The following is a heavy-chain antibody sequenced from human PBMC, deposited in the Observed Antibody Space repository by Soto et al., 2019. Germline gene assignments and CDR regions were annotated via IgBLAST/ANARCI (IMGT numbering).Heavy chain of an antibody. J-gene: IGHJ5*02. CDR1: GYTFTSYD. CDR3: GGLKQDYAVA. D-gene: IGHD3-16*01. Sequence: QVQLVQSGAEVKKPGASVKVSCKASGYTFTSYDINWVRPATGQGLEWMGWMNPNSGNTAYAQKFQGRVTMTRKTSLSTADKVLSSLRSEDTAVYYCGGLKQDYAVAWGQGTLVTVSS. CDR2: MNPNSGNT. V-gene: IGHV1-8*01.